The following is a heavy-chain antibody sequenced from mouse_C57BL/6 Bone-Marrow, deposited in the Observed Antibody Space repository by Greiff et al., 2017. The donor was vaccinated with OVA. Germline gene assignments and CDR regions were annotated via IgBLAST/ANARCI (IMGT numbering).Heavy chain of an antibody. J-gene: IGHJ3*01. CDR2: ISYDGSN. Sequence: EVQRVESGPGLVKPSQSLSLTCSVTGYSITSGYYWNWIRQFPGNKLEWMGYISYDGSNNYNPSLKNRISITRDTSKNQFFLKLNSVTTEDTATYYCAREYYSNHGGFAYWGQGTLVTVSA. D-gene: IGHD2-5*01. V-gene: IGHV3-6*01. CDR3: AREYYSNHGGFAY. CDR1: GYSITSGYY.